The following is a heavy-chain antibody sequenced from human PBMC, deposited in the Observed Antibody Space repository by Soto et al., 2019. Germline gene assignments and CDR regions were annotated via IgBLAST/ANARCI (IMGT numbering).Heavy chain of an antibody. J-gene: IGHJ4*02. V-gene: IGHV3-7*05. CDR1: GFTFSTFW. CDR2: IKQDGSDK. CDR3: ASRYLEFCTSARCSAPYVW. Sequence: GGSLRLSCAASGFTFSTFWMSWVRQAPGKGLEWVATIKQDGSDKYYVDSVKGRFTISRDNTKKSLYLQMNSLRAEDTAVYYCASRYLEFCTSARCSAPYVWWGQGPLVTVSS. D-gene: IGHD3-9*01.